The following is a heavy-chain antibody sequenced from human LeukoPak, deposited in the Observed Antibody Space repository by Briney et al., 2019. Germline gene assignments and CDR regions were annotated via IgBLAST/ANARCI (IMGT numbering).Heavy chain of an antibody. CDR1: GFSFSDHY. V-gene: IGHV3-11*03. Sequence: SGGSLRLSCAASGFSFSDHYMSWIRQAPGKGLEWVSYISSSRSFTNYADSVKGRFTISRDTAKNSLYLQMNSLRAEDTAVYYCAKSGSSSWDWFDPWGQGTLVTVSS. D-gene: IGHD2-2*01. J-gene: IGHJ5*02. CDR3: AKSGSSSWDWFDP. CDR2: ISSSRSFT.